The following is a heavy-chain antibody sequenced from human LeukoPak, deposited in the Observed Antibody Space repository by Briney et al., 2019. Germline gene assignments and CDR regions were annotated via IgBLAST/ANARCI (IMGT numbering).Heavy chain of an antibody. D-gene: IGHD5-18*01. V-gene: IGHV4-39*01. J-gene: IGHJ4*02. CDR1: GGSISSSSYY. Sequence: SETLSLTCTVSGGSISSSSYYWGWIRQPPGKGLEWIGSIYYSGSTYYNPSLKSRVTISVDTSKNQFSLKLSSVTAADTAVYYCARLIVDTAMVPSDYWGQGTLVTVSS. CDR2: IYYSGST. CDR3: ARLIVDTAMVPSDY.